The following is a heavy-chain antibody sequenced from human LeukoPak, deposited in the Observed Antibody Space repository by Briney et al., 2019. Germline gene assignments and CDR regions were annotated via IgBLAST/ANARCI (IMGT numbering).Heavy chain of an antibody. D-gene: IGHD5-18*01. Sequence: KSGGSLRLSCAASGFTFSSYSMNWVRQAPGKGLEWVSSISSSSSYIYYADSVKGRFTISRDNARNSLYLQMNSLRAEDTAVYYCARDQAAGYSYGYYYYYGMDVWGQGTTVTVSS. CDR3: ARDQAAGYSYGYYYYYGMDV. V-gene: IGHV3-21*01. J-gene: IGHJ6*02. CDR2: ISSSSSYI. CDR1: GFTFSSYS.